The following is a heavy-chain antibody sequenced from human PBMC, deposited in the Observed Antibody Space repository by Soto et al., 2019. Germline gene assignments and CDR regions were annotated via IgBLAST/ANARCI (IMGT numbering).Heavy chain of an antibody. Sequence: SETLSLTCAVSGSSISSSNCWGWIRQPPGKGLEWIGSIYYSGSTYYNPSLKSRVTISVDTSKNQFSLKLSSVTAADTAIYYCARDLGIGYEPGDYWGQGTQFTVSS. V-gene: IGHV4-38-2*02. CDR1: GSSISSSNC. CDR3: ARDLGIGYEPGDY. D-gene: IGHD5-12*01. J-gene: IGHJ4*02. CDR2: IYYSGST.